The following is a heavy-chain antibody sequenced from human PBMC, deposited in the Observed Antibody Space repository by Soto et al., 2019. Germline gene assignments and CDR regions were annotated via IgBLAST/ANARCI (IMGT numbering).Heavy chain of an antibody. CDR3: AREVYYDLWSGFNTHPYYFDD. D-gene: IGHD3-3*01. CDR2: ISDDGSNT. V-gene: IGHV3-30-3*01. Sequence: QVQLVESGGGVVQPGRSLRLSCAASGFTFSRHTMHWVRQAPGKGLEWVAAISDDGSNTYYADSVKGRFTISRDNSNNTLYRQMNSLSSEYTAVHHCAREVYYDLWSGFNTHPYYFDDWGTGTLGTVSS. J-gene: IGHJ4*02. CDR1: GFTFSRHT.